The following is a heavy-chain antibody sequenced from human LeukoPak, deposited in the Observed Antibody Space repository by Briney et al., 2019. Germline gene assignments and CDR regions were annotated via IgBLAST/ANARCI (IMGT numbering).Heavy chain of an antibody. CDR1: GFTVSSNY. J-gene: IGHJ5*02. V-gene: IGHV3-66*02. Sequence: GGSLRLSCAASGFTVSSNYMSWVRQAPGTRLEWVSVIYSGGSTYYADSVKGRFTISRDNSKNTLYLQMNSLRAEDTAVYYCARGIVGATNGWFDHWGQGTLVTVSS. D-gene: IGHD1-26*01. CDR3: ARGIVGATNGWFDH. CDR2: IYSGGST.